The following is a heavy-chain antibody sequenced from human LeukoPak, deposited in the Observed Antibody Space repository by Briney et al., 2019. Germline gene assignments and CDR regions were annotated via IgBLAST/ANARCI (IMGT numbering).Heavy chain of an antibody. Sequence: SETLSLTCTVSGGSISGDNWNWIRQPPGKGLEWIGYIYYSGNTNYNPSLKSRVTISVDTSKNQFSLKLNSVTAADTAVYYCARRNDFGIWGQGTMVTVSS. J-gene: IGHJ3*02. CDR2: IYYSGNT. V-gene: IGHV4-59*08. CDR3: ARRNDFGI. CDR1: GGSISGDN.